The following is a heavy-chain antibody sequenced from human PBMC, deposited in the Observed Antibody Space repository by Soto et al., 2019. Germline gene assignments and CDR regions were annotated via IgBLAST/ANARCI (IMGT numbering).Heavy chain of an antibody. V-gene: IGHV4-39*01. J-gene: IGHJ5*02. D-gene: IGHD6-19*01. CDR1: GGSISSYF. CDR2: IYYSGST. Sequence: SETLSLSCTVSGGSISSYFWGWVRQPPGKGLELIGSIYYSGSTYYNPSLRSRVTISVDTSKNQFSLKLSSVTAADTAVFYCARHYSSGSRNWFDPWGHGTLVTVSS. CDR3: ARHYSSGSRNWFDP.